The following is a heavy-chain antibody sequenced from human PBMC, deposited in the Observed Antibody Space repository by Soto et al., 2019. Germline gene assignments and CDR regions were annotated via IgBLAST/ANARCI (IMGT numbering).Heavy chain of an antibody. CDR2: INNSGST. V-gene: IGHV4-34*01. Sequence: SETLSLTCAVYGGSFSGYYWSWIRQPPGKGLEWIGEINNSGSTNYNPSLKSRVTISVDTSKNQFSLKLSSVTAADTAVYYCARPAAATRSGFAYRRVAFDIWGQGTMVTVSS. CDR3: ARPAAATRSGFAYRRVAFDI. J-gene: IGHJ3*02. D-gene: IGHD6-19*01. CDR1: GGSFSGYY.